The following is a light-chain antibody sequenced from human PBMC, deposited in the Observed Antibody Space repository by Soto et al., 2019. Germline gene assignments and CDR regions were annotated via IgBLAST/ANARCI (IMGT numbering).Light chain of an antibody. J-gene: IGKJ5*01. CDR3: QHYDSLPIT. Sequence: EIVMTQSPFTLSVSPGERATLSCRASQSVSSNLAWYQQKPGQPPRLLIYGASSRATGIPDRFSGSGSGTDFTLTISRLEPEDFAVFYCQHYDSLPITFGQGTRLEIK. V-gene: IGKV3-20*01. CDR2: GAS. CDR1: QSVSSN.